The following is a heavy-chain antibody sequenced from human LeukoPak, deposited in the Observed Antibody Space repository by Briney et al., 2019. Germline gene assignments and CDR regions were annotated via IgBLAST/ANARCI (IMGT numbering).Heavy chain of an antibody. D-gene: IGHD2-2*01. CDR1: GFTFSSYG. CDR3: AKGITQFDYCSSTSCLRGY. Sequence: GGSLRLSCAASGFTFSSYGMHWVRQAPGKGLEWVAVISYDGSNKYYADSVKGRFTISRDNSKNTLYLQMNSLRAEDTAVYYCAKGITQFDYCSSTSCLRGYWGQGTLVTVSS. J-gene: IGHJ4*02. CDR2: ISYDGSNK. V-gene: IGHV3-30*18.